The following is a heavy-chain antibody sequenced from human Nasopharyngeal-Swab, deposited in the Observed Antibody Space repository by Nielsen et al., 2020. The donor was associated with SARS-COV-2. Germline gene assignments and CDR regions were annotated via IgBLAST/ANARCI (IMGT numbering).Heavy chain of an antibody. CDR2: ISYDGSNK. Sequence: GGSLRLSCAASGFTFSSYGMHWVRQAPGKGLEWVAVISYDGSNKYYADSVKGRFTISRDNSKNTLYLQMNSLRAEDTAVYYCAKDLSSGSYYYYYMDVWGKGTTVTVSS. J-gene: IGHJ6*03. D-gene: IGHD3-22*01. CDR1: GFTFSSYG. CDR3: AKDLSSGSYYYYYMDV. V-gene: IGHV3-30*18.